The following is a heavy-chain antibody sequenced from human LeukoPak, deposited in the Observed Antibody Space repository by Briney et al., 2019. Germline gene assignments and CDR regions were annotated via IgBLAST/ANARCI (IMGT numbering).Heavy chain of an antibody. Sequence: GGSLRLSCAASGFTFSSHWMNWVRQAPGKGLEWVATTNQDGSEKYYLDSVKGRFTISRDNAKNSLYLQMDSLRAEDTAVYYCARGGAITMIRGVPGYWGQGTLVTVSS. CDR1: GFTFSSHW. CDR3: ARGGAITMIRGVPGY. V-gene: IGHV3-7*01. CDR2: TNQDGSEK. D-gene: IGHD3-10*01. J-gene: IGHJ4*02.